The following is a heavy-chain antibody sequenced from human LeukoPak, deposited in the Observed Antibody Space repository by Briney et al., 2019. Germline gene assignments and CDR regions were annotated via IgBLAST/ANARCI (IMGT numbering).Heavy chain of an antibody. CDR3: AREAPYYGSGSYLDY. CDR2: ISSSGST. Sequence: SETLSLTCTVSGDSISSGDYYWSWIRQPAGKGLEWIGRISSSGSTNYNPSLKSRVTISVDTSKNQFSLKLSSVTAADTAVYYCAREAPYYGSGSYLDYWGQGTLVTVSS. J-gene: IGHJ4*02. CDR1: GDSISSGDYY. V-gene: IGHV4-61*02. D-gene: IGHD3-10*01.